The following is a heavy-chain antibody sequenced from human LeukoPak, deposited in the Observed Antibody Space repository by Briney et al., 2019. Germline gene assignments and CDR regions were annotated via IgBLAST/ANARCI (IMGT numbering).Heavy chain of an antibody. D-gene: IGHD2-2*01. Sequence: GASVKVSCKASGGTFSSYAISWVRQAPGQGLEWMGGIIPIFGTANYAQKFQGRVTVTADESTSTAYMELSSLRSEDTAVYYCARIVPICSSTSRYDVWGKGTTVTVSS. CDR2: IIPIFGTA. J-gene: IGHJ6*04. CDR3: ARIVPICSSTSRYDV. V-gene: IGHV1-69*13. CDR1: GGTFSSYA.